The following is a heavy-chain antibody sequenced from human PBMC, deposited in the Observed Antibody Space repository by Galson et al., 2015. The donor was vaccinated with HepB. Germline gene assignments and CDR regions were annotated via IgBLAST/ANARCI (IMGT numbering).Heavy chain of an antibody. CDR1: GGTFSSYT. Sequence: SVKVSCKASGGTFSSYTISWVRQAPGQGLEWMGRIIPILGIANYAQKFQGRVTITADKSTSTAYMELSSLRSEDTAVYYCARTIKQWLAGQVAEYFQHWGQGTLVTVSS. CDR2: IIPILGIA. V-gene: IGHV1-69*02. CDR3: ARTIKQWLAGQVAEYFQH. J-gene: IGHJ1*01. D-gene: IGHD6-19*01.